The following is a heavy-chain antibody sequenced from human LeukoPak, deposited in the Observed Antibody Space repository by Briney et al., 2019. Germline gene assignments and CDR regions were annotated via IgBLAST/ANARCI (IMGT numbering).Heavy chain of an antibody. Sequence: GGTLRLSCAASGFTFNSYAMSWVRQAPGKGLEWVSDNSGSGGSTYYADSVKGRFTISRDNSKNTLYLQMNSLRAEDTAVYYCAKKYSTGLDPWGQGTLVIVSS. D-gene: IGHD1-26*01. CDR2: NSGSGGST. CDR1: GFTFNSYA. V-gene: IGHV3-23*01. CDR3: AKKYSTGLDP. J-gene: IGHJ5*02.